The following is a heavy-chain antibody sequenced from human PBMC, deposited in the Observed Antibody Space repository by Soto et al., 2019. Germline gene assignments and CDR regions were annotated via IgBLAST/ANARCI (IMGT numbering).Heavy chain of an antibody. CDR1: GYTFTSYG. CDR3: ARDVSVGEYCSGGSCPLGNWFDP. D-gene: IGHD2-15*01. CDR2: ISAYNGNT. J-gene: IGHJ5*02. V-gene: IGHV1-18*01. Sequence: ASVKVSCKASGYTFTSYGISWVRQAPGQGLEWMGWISAYNGNTNYAQKLQGRVTMTTDTSTSTAYMELRSLGSDDTAVYYCARDVSVGEYCSGGSCPLGNWFDPWGQGTLVTVSS.